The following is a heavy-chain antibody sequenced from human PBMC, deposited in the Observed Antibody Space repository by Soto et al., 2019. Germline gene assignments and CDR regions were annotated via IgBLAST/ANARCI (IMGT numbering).Heavy chain of an antibody. Sequence: PGGSLRLSCAASGFTFSSYVMHWVRQAPGKGLEWIGSIYYSGSTYYNPSLKSRVTISVDTSKNQFSLKLSSVTAADTAVYYCARSRGGYFDYWGQGTLVTVSS. CDR3: ARSRGGYFDY. J-gene: IGHJ4*02. CDR2: IYYSGST. CDR1: GFTFSSYV. V-gene: IGHV4-39*07.